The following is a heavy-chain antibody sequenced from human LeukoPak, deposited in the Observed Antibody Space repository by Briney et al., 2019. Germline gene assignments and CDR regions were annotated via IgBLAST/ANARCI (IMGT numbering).Heavy chain of an antibody. Sequence: GGSLRLSCVASAFTFNNYWMHWVRQAPGKGLVWVSRIKGDGSRTNYADSVRGRFTISGDNAKNTVYLQMNSLRTEDTAVYYCARGLPNYYGMDVWGQGTTVTVSS. CDR2: IKGDGSRT. V-gene: IGHV3-74*01. J-gene: IGHJ6*02. CDR3: ARGLPNYYGMDV. CDR1: AFTFNNYW.